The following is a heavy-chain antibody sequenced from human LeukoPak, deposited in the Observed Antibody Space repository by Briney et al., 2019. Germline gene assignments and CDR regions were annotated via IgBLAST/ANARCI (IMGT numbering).Heavy chain of an antibody. J-gene: IGHJ4*02. D-gene: IGHD3-10*01. CDR1: GGSFSGYY. Sequence: PSETLSLTCAVYGGSFSGYYWSWIRQPPGKGPEWIGEINHSGSTNYNPSLKSRVTISVDTSKNQFSLKLSSVTAADTAVYYCATLGVRSDWGQGTLVTVSS. V-gene: IGHV4-34*01. CDR2: INHSGST. CDR3: ATLGVRSD.